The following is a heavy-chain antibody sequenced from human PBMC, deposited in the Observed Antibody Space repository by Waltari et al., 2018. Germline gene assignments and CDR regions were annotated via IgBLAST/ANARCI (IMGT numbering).Heavy chain of an antibody. J-gene: IGHJ4*02. CDR2: IYYSGST. V-gene: IGHV4-39*07. CDR1: GGSISSSSYY. Sequence: QLQESGPGLVKPSETLSLTCTVSGGSISSSSYYWGWIRQPPGKGLEWIGSIYYSGSTYYNPSLKSRVTISVDTSKNQFSLKLSSVTAADTAVYYCTAITTTNLSFDYWGQGTLVTVSS. CDR3: TAITTTNLSFDY.